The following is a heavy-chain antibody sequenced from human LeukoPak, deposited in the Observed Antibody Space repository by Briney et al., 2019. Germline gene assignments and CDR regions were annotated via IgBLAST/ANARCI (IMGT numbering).Heavy chain of an antibody. J-gene: IGHJ4*02. CDR3: VRQFAS. Sequence: PSGGSLGLSCAASGFTFSDHIMNWVRQLPGKRLEWVAYVSGSGSTVYYADSVKGRFTISRGNGKSSLYLQMNSLRVEDTALYYCVRQFASWGQGTLVTVSS. V-gene: IGHV3-48*01. CDR1: GFTFSDHI. CDR2: VSGSGSTV.